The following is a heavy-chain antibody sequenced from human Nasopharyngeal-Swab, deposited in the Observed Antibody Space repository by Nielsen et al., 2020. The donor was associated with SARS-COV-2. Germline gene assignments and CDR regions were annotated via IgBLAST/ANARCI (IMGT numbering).Heavy chain of an antibody. CDR3: ARGGSSFPFDY. CDR1: GFTFSSYS. Sequence: GESLKISCAASGFTFSSYSMNWVRQAPGKGLEWVSSISSSSSYIYYADSVKGRFTISRDNAKNSLYLQMNSLRAEDTAVYYCARGGSSFPFDYWGPGTLVTVSS. V-gene: IGHV3-21*01. J-gene: IGHJ4*02. D-gene: IGHD6-13*01. CDR2: ISSSSSYI.